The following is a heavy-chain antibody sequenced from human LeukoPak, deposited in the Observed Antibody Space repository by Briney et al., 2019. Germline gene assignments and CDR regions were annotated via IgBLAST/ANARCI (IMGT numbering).Heavy chain of an antibody. CDR2: ISSSSSYI. V-gene: IGHV3-21*01. J-gene: IGHJ3*02. Sequence: GGSLRLSCAASGFTFSSYSMNWVRQAPGKGLEWVSSISSSSSYIYYADSVKGRFTLSRDNAKNSLYLQMNSLRAEDTAVYYCARGDLYSSGWYGDVFDIWGQGTMVTVSS. CDR1: GFTFSSYS. CDR3: ARGDLYSSGWYGDVFDI. D-gene: IGHD6-19*01.